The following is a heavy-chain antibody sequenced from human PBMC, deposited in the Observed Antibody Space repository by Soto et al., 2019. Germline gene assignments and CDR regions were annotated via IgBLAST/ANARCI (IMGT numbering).Heavy chain of an antibody. J-gene: IGHJ5*02. CDR3: ARMRFGEVTYWFDP. D-gene: IGHD3-3*01. V-gene: IGHV4-61*01. CDR1: GGFVSSASYF. Sequence: QVQLQESGPGLVKPSETLSLTCTVSGGFVSSASYFWSWIRQPPGKEMEFIAYVYYTGTTKYSPSLKSRASISLDTPKKQFSLNLSSVTTADTAIYYCARMRFGEVTYWFDPWGQVILVT. CDR2: VYYTGTT.